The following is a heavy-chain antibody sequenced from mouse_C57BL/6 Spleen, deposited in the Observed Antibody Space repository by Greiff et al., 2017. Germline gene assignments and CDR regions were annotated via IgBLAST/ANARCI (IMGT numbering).Heavy chain of an antibody. Sequence: LQESGPELVKPGASVKISCKASGYAFSSSWMNWVKQRPGKGLEWIGRSYPGDGDTNYNGKFKGKATLTADKSSSTAYMQLSSLTSEDSAVYCCARSGDDYWFAYWGQGTLVTVSA. CDR1: GYAFSSSW. CDR2: SYPGDGDT. CDR3: ARSGDDYWFAY. V-gene: IGHV1-82*01. J-gene: IGHJ3*01. D-gene: IGHD2-4*01.